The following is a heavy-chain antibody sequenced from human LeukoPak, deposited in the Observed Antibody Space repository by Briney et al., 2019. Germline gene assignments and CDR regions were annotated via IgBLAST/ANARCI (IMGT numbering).Heavy chain of an antibody. V-gene: IGHV1-2*02. D-gene: IGHD3-9*01. CDR3: AKIVGDILTGYYREFDP. CDR1: GYSFTGYY. CDR2: INPNNGGT. Sequence: ASVKVSCKASGYSFTGYYLHWVRQAPGQGLEWMGWINPNNGGTNYAQKFQGRVTMTRDTFISTAYMELSRLRSDDTAIYYWAKIVGDILTGYYREFDPWGQGTLVTVSS. J-gene: IGHJ5*02.